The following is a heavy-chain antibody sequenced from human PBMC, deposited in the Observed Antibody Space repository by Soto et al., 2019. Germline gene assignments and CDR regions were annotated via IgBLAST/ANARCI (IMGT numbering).Heavy chain of an antibody. V-gene: IGHV6-1*01. D-gene: IGHD1-7*01. CDR3: AREPDNCNYYWFDP. CDR1: GDSVSSDSAA. Sequence: SQTLSLTCALSGDSVSSDSAAWNWIRQVPCRGLQGLGMRYYRSKWYNGYAVCVKSRITINPVTSKNQVCLQLNTVAPEDTAVYSCAREPDNCNYYWFDPWGHGTLFSVSS. J-gene: IGHJ5*02. CDR2: RYYRSKWYN.